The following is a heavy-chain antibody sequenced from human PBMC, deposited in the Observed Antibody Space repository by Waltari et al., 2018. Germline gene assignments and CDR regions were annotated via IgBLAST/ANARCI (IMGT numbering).Heavy chain of an antibody. CDR1: GGSISGNHYY. D-gene: IGHD2-15*01. J-gene: IGHJ5*02. CDR2: FLYSGTT. V-gene: IGHV4-39*01. Sequence: QLQLQESGPGLVKPSETLSLTCVVSGGSISGNHYYWGWIRQPPGKGLEWIASFLYSGTTYYNPSLMRRVSISVDTSQNQFSLRLSSLTAADTAIYYCARGLCADVANCYSGTNNFFDPWGQGTLVTVSS. CDR3: ARGLCADVANCYSGTNNFFDP.